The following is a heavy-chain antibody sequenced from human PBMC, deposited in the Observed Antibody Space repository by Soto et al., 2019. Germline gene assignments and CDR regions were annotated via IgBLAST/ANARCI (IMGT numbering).Heavy chain of an antibody. Sequence: GESLKISCKGSGYSFTTYWISWVRQMPGKGLEWMGRIDPTDSYTNYSPSFQGHVTISADKSVSTAYLQWSSLKASDTAMYYCARDHSSPWSGIEYWGQGTLVTVSS. V-gene: IGHV5-10-1*01. CDR2: IDPTDSYT. CDR3: ARDHSSPWSGIEY. D-gene: IGHD6-19*01. J-gene: IGHJ4*02. CDR1: GYSFTTYW.